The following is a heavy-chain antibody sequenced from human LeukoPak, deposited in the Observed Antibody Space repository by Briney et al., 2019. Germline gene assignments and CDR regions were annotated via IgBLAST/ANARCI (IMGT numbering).Heavy chain of an antibody. J-gene: IGHJ4*02. CDR2: IKLDGTEK. D-gene: IGHD2-8*02. CDR1: GFTLSDYW. Sequence: GGSLRLSCAASGFTLSDYWMTWVRQAPGKGLQWVANIKLDGTEKYYVDSVKGRFTISRDDPKNTVFLQMESLRAEDTAVYYCARISVVSYYFEYWGQGTLVTVSS. CDR3: ARISVVSYYFEY. V-gene: IGHV3-7*01.